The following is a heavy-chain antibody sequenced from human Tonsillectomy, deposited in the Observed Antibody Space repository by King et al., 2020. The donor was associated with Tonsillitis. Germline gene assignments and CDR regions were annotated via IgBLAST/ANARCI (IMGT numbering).Heavy chain of an antibody. Sequence: VQLVESGGGLVQPGGSLRLSCAASGFTFSSYAMSWVRQAPGKGLEWVSAISGSGGSTYYADSVKGRFTISRDNSKNTLYLQMNSLRAEDTAVYYCAKGRCTTRLLLWLGELRLWGRGPLVSVPS. V-gene: IGHV3-23*04. CDR2: ISGSGGST. CDR1: GFTFSSYA. CDR3: AKGRCTTRLLLWLGELRL. D-gene: IGHD3-10*01. J-gene: IGHJ1*01.